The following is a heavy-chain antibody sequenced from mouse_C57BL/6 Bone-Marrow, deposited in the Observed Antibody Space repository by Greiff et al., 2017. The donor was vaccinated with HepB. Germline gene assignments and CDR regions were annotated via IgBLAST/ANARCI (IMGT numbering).Heavy chain of an antibody. J-gene: IGHJ3*01. D-gene: IGHD2-4*01. V-gene: IGHV1-15*01. Sequence: VQGVESGAELVRPGASVTLSCKASGYTFTDYEMHWVKQTPVHGLEWIGAIDPETGGTAYNQKFKGKAILTADKSSSTAYMELRSLTSEDSAVYYCTTYDYETWFAYWGQGTLVTVSA. CDR2: IDPETGGT. CDR1: GYTFTDYE. CDR3: TTYDYETWFAY.